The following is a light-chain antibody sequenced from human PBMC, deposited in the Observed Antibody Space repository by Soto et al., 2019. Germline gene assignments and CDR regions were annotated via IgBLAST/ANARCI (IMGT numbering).Light chain of an antibody. CDR1: SSDVGGYNY. Sequence: QSALTQPASVSGSPGQSITISCTGTSSDVGGYNYVSWYQQHPGTAPKLIIYEVTNRPSGVSNRFSGSKSGNTASLTISGLQAEDEADYYCSSYTSGSTVVFGGGTKLTVL. CDR3: SSYTSGSTVV. CDR2: EVT. V-gene: IGLV2-14*01. J-gene: IGLJ2*01.